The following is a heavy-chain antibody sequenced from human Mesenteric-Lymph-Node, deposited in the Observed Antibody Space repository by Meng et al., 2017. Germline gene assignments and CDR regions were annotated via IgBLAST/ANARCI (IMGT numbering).Heavy chain of an antibody. CDR1: GFTFSSYS. Sequence: GESLKISCAASGFTFSSYSMNWVRQAPGKGLEWVALIWYDGSKQYYADSVRGRFTISRDNSKNTLYLQMNSLRAEDTAVYYCAKEGFHYGSVGDYWGQGTLVTVSS. V-gene: IGHV3-33*06. J-gene: IGHJ4*02. D-gene: IGHD3-10*01. CDR2: IWYDGSKQ. CDR3: AKEGFHYGSVGDY.